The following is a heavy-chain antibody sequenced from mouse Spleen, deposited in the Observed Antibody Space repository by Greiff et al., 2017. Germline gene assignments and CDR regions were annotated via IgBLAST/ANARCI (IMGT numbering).Heavy chain of an antibody. V-gene: IGHV1-81*01. Sequence: QVQLKGSGAELARPGASVKLSCKASGYTFTSYGISWVKQRTGQGLEWIGEIYPRSGNTYYNEKFKGKATLTADKSSSTAYMELRSLTSEDSAAYFCARETGFDYWGQGTTLTVSS. D-gene: IGHD4-1*01. CDR2: IYPRSGNT. J-gene: IGHJ2*01. CDR3: ARETGFDY. CDR1: GYTFTSYG.